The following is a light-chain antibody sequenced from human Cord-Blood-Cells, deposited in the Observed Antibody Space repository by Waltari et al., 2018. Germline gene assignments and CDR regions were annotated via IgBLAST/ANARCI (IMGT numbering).Light chain of an antibody. CDR3: CSYAGSSTGV. Sequence: QSALTQPASVSGSPGQSITISCTGTSGDVGSYNLVSWYQQHPGKAPKLMIYEVSKRPSGVSNRFSGSKSGNTASLTISGLQAEDEADYYCCSYAGSSTGVFGGGTKLTVL. J-gene: IGLJ3*02. V-gene: IGLV2-23*02. CDR1: SGDVGSYNL. CDR2: EVS.